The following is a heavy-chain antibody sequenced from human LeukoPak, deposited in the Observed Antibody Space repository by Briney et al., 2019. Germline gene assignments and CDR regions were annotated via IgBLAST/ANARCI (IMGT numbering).Heavy chain of an antibody. Sequence: SETLSLTSAVYGGSISTYHWSWIRHPPAKGLEWIGEINHRGNTNYNPSLNSRVTISVDTSKSQSSLKLSSVTAADTAVYYCASDRSKTLVGWFDPWGQGTLVTVSS. CDR3: ASDRSKTLVGWFDP. D-gene: IGHD1-14*01. CDR2: INHRGNT. CDR1: GGSISTYH. V-gene: IGHV4-34*01. J-gene: IGHJ5*02.